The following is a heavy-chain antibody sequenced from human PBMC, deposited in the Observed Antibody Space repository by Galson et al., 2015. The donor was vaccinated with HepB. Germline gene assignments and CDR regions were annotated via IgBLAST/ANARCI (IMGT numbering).Heavy chain of an antibody. J-gene: IGHJ4*02. Sequence: SLRLSCAASGFTVSSNYMSWVRQAPGKGLEWVSVIYSGGSTYYADTVKGRFTISKDNSKNTLYLQMNSLRAEDTAVYYCARSNWHRFDYWGQGTLVTVSS. CDR1: GFTVSSNY. CDR3: ARSNWHRFDY. V-gene: IGHV3-53*01. D-gene: IGHD1-1*01. CDR2: IYSGGST.